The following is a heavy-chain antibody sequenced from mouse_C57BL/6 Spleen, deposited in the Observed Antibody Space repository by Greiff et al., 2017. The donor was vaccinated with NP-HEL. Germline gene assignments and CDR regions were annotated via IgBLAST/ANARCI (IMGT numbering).Heavy chain of an antibody. CDR1: GYSITSGYY. J-gene: IGHJ4*01. CDR3: ARDRYYGSYYAMDY. V-gene: IGHV3-6*01. Sequence: DVKLQESGPGLVKPSQSLSLTCSVTGYSITSGYYWNWIRQFPGNKLEWMGYISYDGSNNYNPSLKNRISITRETSKNQFFLKLNSVTTEDTATYYCARDRYYGSYYAMDYGGQGTSVTVSS. CDR2: ISYDGSN. D-gene: IGHD1-1*01.